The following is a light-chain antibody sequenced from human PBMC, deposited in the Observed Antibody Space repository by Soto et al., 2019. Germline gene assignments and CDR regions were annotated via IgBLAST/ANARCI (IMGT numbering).Light chain of an antibody. CDR3: QQRSNWPPT. J-gene: IGKJ5*01. CDR2: DAS. CDR1: QSVSSD. V-gene: IGKV3-11*01. Sequence: EIVMTRSPDTLSVSPGDRAALSCRTSQSVSSDLAWYQQKPGQAPRLLIYDASNRATGIPARFSGSGSGTDFTLTISSLEPEDFAVYYCQQRSNWPPTFGQGTRLEIK.